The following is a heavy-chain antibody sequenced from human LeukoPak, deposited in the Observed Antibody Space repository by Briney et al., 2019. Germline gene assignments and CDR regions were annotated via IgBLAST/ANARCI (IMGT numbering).Heavy chain of an antibody. CDR1: GFTFSSYG. D-gene: IGHD1-26*01. J-gene: IGHJ4*02. Sequence: PGGSLRLSCAASGFTFSSYGMHWVRQAPGKGLEWVAVIWYDGSNKYYADSVKGRFNISRDNSKNTLYLQMNSLRAEDTAVYYCAKGLVLAPVIVGIDYWGQGTLVTVSS. CDR3: AKGLVLAPVIVGIDY. CDR2: IWYDGSNK. V-gene: IGHV3-33*06.